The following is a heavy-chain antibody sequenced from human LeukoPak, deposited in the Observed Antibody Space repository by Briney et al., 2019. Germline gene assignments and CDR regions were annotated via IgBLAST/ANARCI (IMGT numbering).Heavy chain of an antibody. CDR3: ARESESSGWYDY. CDR2: IKEDGSEK. D-gene: IGHD6-19*01. CDR1: GFTFSRYW. J-gene: IGHJ4*02. Sequence: PGGSLRLSCATYGFTFSRYWMTWVRQAPGKGLEWVASIKEDGSEKYHVDSVKGRFTVSRDNAKNSLYLQMNSLRAEDTAVYYCARESESSGWYDYWGQGTLVTVSS. V-gene: IGHV3-7*05.